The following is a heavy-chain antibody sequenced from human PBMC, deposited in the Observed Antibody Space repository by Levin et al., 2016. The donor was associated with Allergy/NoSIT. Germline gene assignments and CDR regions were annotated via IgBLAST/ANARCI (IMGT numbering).Heavy chain of an antibody. D-gene: IGHD6-13*01. CDR3: ARGSGGTAAGGNHYLDP. V-gene: IGHV1-3*01. CDR2: IVAGNGNT. J-gene: IGHJ5*02. CDR1: GYTFTSYG. Sequence: ASVKVSCKASGYTFTSYGISWVRQAPGQGLEWMGWIVAGNGNTEYSQQFQDRVTITRDTSASTVYMELISLTSEDTTVYFCARGSGGTAAGGNHYLDPWGQGTLVTVSS.